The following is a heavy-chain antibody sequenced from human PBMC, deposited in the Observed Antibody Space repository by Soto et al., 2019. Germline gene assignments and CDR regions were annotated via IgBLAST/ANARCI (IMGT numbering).Heavy chain of an antibody. CDR3: ATAARQAYWFDP. D-gene: IGHD6-6*01. V-gene: IGHV1-24*01. Sequence: ASVKVSCKVSGYTLTELSMHWVRQAPGKGLEWMGGFDPEDGETIYAQKFQGRVTMTEDTSTDTAYMELSSLRSEDTAVYYCATAARQAYWFDPWGQGTLVTSPQ. J-gene: IGHJ5*02. CDR2: FDPEDGET. CDR1: GYTLTELS.